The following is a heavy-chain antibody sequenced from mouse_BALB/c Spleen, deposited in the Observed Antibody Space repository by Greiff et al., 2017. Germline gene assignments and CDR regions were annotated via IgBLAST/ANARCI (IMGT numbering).Heavy chain of an antibody. CDR3: AREGDYLDY. J-gene: IGHJ2*01. V-gene: IGHV1-54*01. CDR1: GYAFTNYL. Sequence: QVQLQQSGAELVRPGTSVKVSCKASGYAFTNYLIEWVKQRPGQGLEWIGVINPGSGGTNYNEKFKGKATLTADKSSSTAYMQLSSLTSDDSAVYFCAREGDYLDYWGQGTTLTVSS. CDR2: INPGSGGT.